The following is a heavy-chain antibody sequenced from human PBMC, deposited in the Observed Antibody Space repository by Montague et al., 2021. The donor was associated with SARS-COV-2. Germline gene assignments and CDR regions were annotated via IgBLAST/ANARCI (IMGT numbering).Heavy chain of an antibody. J-gene: IGHJ6*02. CDR2: ISHSGST. CDR3: ACGDENGSASLDV. D-gene: IGHD1-26*01. CDR1: GGSFSSYY. Sequence: SETLSLTCAVYGGSFSSYYWSWIRQPPGKGLEWIGEISHSGSTNYNPSLKSRVTISVDTSKNQFSLNLRSVTAADTAVYYCACGDENGSASLDVWGQGTPVTVSS. V-gene: IGHV4-34*01.